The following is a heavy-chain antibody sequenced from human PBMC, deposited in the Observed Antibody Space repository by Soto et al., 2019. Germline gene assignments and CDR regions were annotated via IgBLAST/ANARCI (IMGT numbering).Heavy chain of an antibody. V-gene: IGHV1-18*01. CDR3: ARDSDSSGWYEDAFDI. Sequence: ASVKVSCKASGYTFTSYGISWVRQAPGQGLEWMGWISAYNGNTNYAQKLQGRVTMTTDTSTSTAYMELRGLRSDDTAVYYCARDSDSSGWYEDAFDIWGQGTMVTVSS. CDR1: GYTFTSYG. CDR2: ISAYNGNT. J-gene: IGHJ3*02. D-gene: IGHD6-19*01.